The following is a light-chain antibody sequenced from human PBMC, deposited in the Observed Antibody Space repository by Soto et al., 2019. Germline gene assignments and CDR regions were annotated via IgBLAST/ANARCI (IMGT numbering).Light chain of an antibody. CDR1: QSVSNNY. V-gene: IGKV3-20*01. J-gene: IGKJ1*01. CDR3: QQYGSSGT. Sequence: EIVLTQSPGTLSLSTGERATLSCRASQSVSNNYLAWYQQIPGQAPRLLIYGASNRATGIPDRFSGSGSGTVFTLPSSRLEPEDFAVYYCQQYGSSGTFGQGTKVEIK. CDR2: GAS.